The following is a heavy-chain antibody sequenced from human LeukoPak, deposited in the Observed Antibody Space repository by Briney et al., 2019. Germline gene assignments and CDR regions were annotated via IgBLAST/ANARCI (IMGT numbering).Heavy chain of an antibody. Sequence: RASETLSLTCTVSGGSISSGSYYWSWIRQPAGKGLEWIGRIYTSGSTNYNPSLKSRVTISVDTSKNQFSLKLSSVTAADTAVYYCARQSRAYRYFDYWGQGTLVTVSS. CDR2: IYTSGST. CDR1: GGSISSGSYY. CDR3: ARQSRAYRYFDY. V-gene: IGHV4-61*02. J-gene: IGHJ4*02.